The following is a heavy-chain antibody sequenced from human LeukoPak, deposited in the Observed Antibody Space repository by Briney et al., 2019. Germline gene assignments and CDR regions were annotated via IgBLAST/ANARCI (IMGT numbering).Heavy chain of an antibody. J-gene: IGHJ6*02. D-gene: IGHD2-21*02. CDR1: GGSISSSNW. Sequence: SETLSLTCAVSGGSISSSNWWSWVRQPPGKGLEWIGEIYHSGSTNYNPSLKSRVTISVDKSKNQFSLKLSSVTAADTAVYYCARDLAYCGGDCYSDGMDVWGQGTTVTVSS. CDR2: IYHSGST. CDR3: ARDLAYCGGDCYSDGMDV. V-gene: IGHV4-4*02.